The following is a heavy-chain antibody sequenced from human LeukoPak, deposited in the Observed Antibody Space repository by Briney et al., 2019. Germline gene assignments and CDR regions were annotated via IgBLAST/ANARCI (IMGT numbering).Heavy chain of an antibody. D-gene: IGHD6-19*01. J-gene: IGHJ5*02. Sequence: PSETLSLTCTVSGGSIGSSSYYWGWIRQPPGKGLEWIGSVYYSGSTYYNPSLKSRVTISVDTSKSQFSLKLNSVTAADTAVYYCARSIAVAAKVGSKGGWFDPWGQGTLVTVSS. CDR2: VYYSGST. CDR3: ARSIAVAAKVGSKGGWFDP. CDR1: GGSIGSSSYY. V-gene: IGHV4-39*07.